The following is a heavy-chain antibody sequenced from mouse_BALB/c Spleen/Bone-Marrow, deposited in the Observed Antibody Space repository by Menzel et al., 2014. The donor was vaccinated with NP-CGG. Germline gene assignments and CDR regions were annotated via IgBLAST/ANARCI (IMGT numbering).Heavy chain of an antibody. Sequence: VQLQQSGAELVKPGASVKLSCKASGYTFTSYYIYWVKPRPGQGLEWIGEINPSNGGTNFNEKFKSKATLTVDKSSSTAYMQLSSLTSEDSAVYYCTRSNGNWFAYWGQGTLVTVSA. V-gene: IGHV1S81*02. D-gene: IGHD2-1*01. J-gene: IGHJ3*01. CDR1: GYTFTSYY. CDR2: INPSNGGT. CDR3: TRSNGNWFAY.